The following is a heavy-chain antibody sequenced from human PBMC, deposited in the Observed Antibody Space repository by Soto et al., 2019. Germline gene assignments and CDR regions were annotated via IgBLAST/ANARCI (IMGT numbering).Heavy chain of an antibody. V-gene: IGHV4-59*01. CDR1: GGSISSYY. CDR3: ARGCASYGMGA. J-gene: IGHJ6*02. CDR2: IYYSVST. D-gene: IGHD2-8*01. Sequence: SETLSLTCTVSGGSISSYYWSWIRQPPGKGLEWIGYIYYSVSTNYNPSLKSRVTISVDTSKNQFSLKLSSVTAADTAVYYCARGCASYGMGAWGQETKVTVSS.